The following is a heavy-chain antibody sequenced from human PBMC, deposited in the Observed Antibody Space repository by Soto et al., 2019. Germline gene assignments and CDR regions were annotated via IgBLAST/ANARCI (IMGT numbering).Heavy chain of an antibody. CDR3: ATPLEWLAYDAFDI. CDR1: GYSFTSYW. J-gene: IGHJ3*02. V-gene: IGHV5-10-1*01. Sequence: GESLKISCKGSGYSFTSYWISWVRQMPGKGLEWMGRIDPSDSYTNYSPSFQGHVTISADKSISTAYLQWSSLKASDTAMYYCATPLEWLAYDAFDIWVQGTMVTVSS. D-gene: IGHD3-3*01. CDR2: IDPSDSYT.